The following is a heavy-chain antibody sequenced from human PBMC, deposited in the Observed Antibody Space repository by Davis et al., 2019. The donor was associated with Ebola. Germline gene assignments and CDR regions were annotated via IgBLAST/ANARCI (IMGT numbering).Heavy chain of an antibody. CDR2: ISATGGST. J-gene: IGHJ4*02. V-gene: IGHV3-23*01. Sequence: GGSLRLSCAASGFTFSSYAMTWVRQAPGKGLEWVSTISATGGSTYHADSVKGRFTISRDNSKKSLYLQVSSLRTEDTAVYYCARALGLPYFDFWGQGTLVTVSP. D-gene: IGHD5-18*01. CDR1: GFTFSSYA. CDR3: ARALGLPYFDF.